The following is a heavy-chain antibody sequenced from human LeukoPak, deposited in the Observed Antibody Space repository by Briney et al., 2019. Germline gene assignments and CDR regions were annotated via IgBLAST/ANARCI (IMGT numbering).Heavy chain of an antibody. J-gene: IGHJ3*02. CDR3: ARHGKGVTYFYTFDI. CDR1: GGSITSYY. Sequence: SETLSLTCTVSGGSITSYYWSWIRQPPGEGLEWIGYIYASGGTNYNPSLKSRVTISVDTSKNQFSLKLSSVTAADTAVYYCARHGKGVTYFYTFDIWGQGTVVAVSS. V-gene: IGHV4-4*09. D-gene: IGHD2/OR15-2a*01. CDR2: IYASGGT.